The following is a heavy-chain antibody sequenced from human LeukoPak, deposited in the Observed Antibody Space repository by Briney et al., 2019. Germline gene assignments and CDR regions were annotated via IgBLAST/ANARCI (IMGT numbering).Heavy chain of an antibody. CDR1: GFIFRTYA. Sequence: PGRSLRLSCAASGFIFRTYAMHWVRQAPGKGLEWVSLIANDGSTTYYADSVKGRFTISRDNAKNTLYLHMNSLRTEDTAVYYCARDPGYSSFDYWGQGTLVTVSS. J-gene: IGHJ4*02. D-gene: IGHD6-13*01. CDR3: ARDPGYSSFDY. V-gene: IGHV3-30*07. CDR2: IANDGSTT.